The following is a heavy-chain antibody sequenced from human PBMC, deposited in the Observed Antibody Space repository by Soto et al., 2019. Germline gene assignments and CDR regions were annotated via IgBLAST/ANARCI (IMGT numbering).Heavy chain of an antibody. CDR1: GYSFTSYG. J-gene: IGHJ6*01. Sequence: QAQLLQSGGEVRQPGASVTVSCKASGYSFTSYGIVWVRQAPGQGFEWMGWISPPNGRSDYGLNFQGALSMTTETSTDTAYIQLRSLRPDDTATYFCARLPADDRRNSGATDGTLYYFLYMDLWGGGTTITVSP. D-gene: IGHD1-26*01. CDR3: ARLPADDRRNSGATDGTLYYFLYMDL. V-gene: IGHV1-18*01. CDR2: ISPPNGRS.